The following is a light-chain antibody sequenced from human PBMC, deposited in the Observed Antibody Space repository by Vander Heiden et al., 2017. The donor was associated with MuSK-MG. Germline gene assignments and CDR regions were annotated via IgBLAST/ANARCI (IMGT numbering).Light chain of an antibody. CDR1: QSVSSN. V-gene: IGKV3-15*01. Sequence: EIVMTQSLATLSVPPGERATLSCTASQSVSSNLAWYQQKPGQAPRLLIYGASTRATGMPARFSGSGSETEFTLTISSLESEDFAVYYCQKYNNWPPLTFGGGTKVEIK. CDR3: QKYNNWPPLT. CDR2: GAS. J-gene: IGKJ4*02.